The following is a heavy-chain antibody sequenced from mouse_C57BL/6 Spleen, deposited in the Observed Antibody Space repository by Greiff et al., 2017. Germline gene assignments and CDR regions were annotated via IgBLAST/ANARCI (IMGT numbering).Heavy chain of an antibody. CDR2: IDPSDSYT. Sequence: QVQLKESGAELVMPGASVKLSCKASGYTFTSYWMHWVKQRPGQGLEWIGEIDPSDSYTNYNQKFKGKSTLTVDKSSSTAYMQLSSLTSEDSAVYYCASYSNWFAYWGQGTLVTVSA. CDR1: GYTFTSYW. V-gene: IGHV1-69*01. CDR3: ASYSNWFAY. D-gene: IGHD2-5*01. J-gene: IGHJ3*01.